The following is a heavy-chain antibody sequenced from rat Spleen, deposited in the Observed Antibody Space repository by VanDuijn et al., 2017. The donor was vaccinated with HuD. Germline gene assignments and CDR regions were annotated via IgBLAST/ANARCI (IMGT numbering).Heavy chain of an antibody. CDR1: GNSITSTY. Sequence: EVQLQESGPGLVKPSQSLSLTCLVTGNSITSTYRWNWIRKFPGNKMEWIGHISYSGSTSYNPSLKSRISITRDTSKNQFFLQVNSVTTEDTAIYYCARENWINTVATPFDYWGQGVMVTVSS. D-gene: IGHD1-3*01. CDR3: ARENWINTVATPFDY. V-gene: IGHV3-1*01. J-gene: IGHJ2*01. CDR2: ISYSGST.